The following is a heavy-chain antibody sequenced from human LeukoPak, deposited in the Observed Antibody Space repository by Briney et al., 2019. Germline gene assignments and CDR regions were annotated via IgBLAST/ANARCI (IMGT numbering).Heavy chain of an antibody. Sequence: ASVKVSFQASGYSFPKHESNWVRPAAGQGLEWMGWMKPNNGKTGYPRRLQGRVTMDSDTSINTAYMERSSLNSEETAVYYCVRWADTPFHYWGQGTLATVCS. V-gene: IGHV1-8*01. CDR3: VRWADTPFHY. CDR1: GYSFPKHE. D-gene: IGHD5-18*01. CDR2: MKPNNGKT. J-gene: IGHJ4*02.